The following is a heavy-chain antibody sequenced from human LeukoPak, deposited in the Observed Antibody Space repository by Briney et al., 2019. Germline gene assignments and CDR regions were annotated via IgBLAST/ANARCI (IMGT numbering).Heavy chain of an antibody. CDR3: ARSRRSSGWYGGYMG. Sequence: SETLSLTCAVYGGSFSGYYWSWIRQPPGKGLEWIGEINHSGSTNYNPSLKSRVTISVDTSKNQFSLKLSSVTAADTAVYYCARSRRSSGWYGGYMGWGQGTLVTVSS. CDR1: GGSFSGYY. CDR2: INHSGST. V-gene: IGHV4-34*01. J-gene: IGHJ4*02. D-gene: IGHD6-19*01.